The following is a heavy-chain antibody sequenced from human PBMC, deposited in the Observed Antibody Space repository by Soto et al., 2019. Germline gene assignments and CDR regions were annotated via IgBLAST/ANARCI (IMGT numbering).Heavy chain of an antibody. CDR2: IVVGSGNT. V-gene: IGHV1-58*01. D-gene: IGHD1-26*01. J-gene: IGHJ4*02. CDR3: AADLELLGLLDY. Sequence: SVKVSCKASGFTFTSSAVQWVRQARGQRLEWIGWIVVGSGNTNYAQKFQERVTITRDMSTSTAYMELSSLRSEDTTVYYCAADLELLGLLDYWGQGTLVTVSS. CDR1: GFTFTSSA.